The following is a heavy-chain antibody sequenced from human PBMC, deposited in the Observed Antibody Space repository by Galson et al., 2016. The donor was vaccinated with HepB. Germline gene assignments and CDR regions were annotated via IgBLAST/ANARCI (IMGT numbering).Heavy chain of an antibody. D-gene: IGHD3-22*01. Sequence: SLRLSCAASEFIFRNYWMIWVRQAPGKGLEWVANIKGDGSQKHYADSVQGRFTISRDNAKNSLYLQMNSLRAEDMAVYYCARDTTYYDSSGYKDVLDIWGQGTMVTVSS. V-gene: IGHV3-7*04. CDR3: ARDTTYYDSSGYKDVLDI. CDR1: EFIFRNYW. CDR2: IKGDGSQK. J-gene: IGHJ3*02.